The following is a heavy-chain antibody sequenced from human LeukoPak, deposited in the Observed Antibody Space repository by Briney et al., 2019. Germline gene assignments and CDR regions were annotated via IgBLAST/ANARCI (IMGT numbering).Heavy chain of an antibody. V-gene: IGHV3-48*04. Sequence: GGSLRLSCAASGFTFSSYSMNWVRQASGKGLEWVSYISGSSTIYYADSVKGRFTISRDNAKNPLYLQMNSLRAEDTAVYYCARDRELRHYDAFDIWGQGTMVTVSS. CDR2: ISGSSTI. D-gene: IGHD1-7*01. CDR1: GFTFSSYS. CDR3: ARDRELRHYDAFDI. J-gene: IGHJ3*02.